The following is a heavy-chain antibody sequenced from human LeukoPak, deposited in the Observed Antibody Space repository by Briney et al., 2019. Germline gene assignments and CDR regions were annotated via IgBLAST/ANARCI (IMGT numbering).Heavy chain of an antibody. CDR2: IYTSGST. CDR1: GGSISSGSYY. V-gene: IGHV4-61*02. CDR3: ARTTQLRFLEWLSGDAFDI. Sequence: SQTLSLTCTVSGGSISSGSYYWSWIRQPAGKGLEWIGRIYTSGSTNYNPSLKSRVTISVDTSKNQFSLKLSSVTAADTAVYYCARTTQLRFLEWLSGDAFDIWGQGTMVTVSS. D-gene: IGHD3-3*01. J-gene: IGHJ3*02.